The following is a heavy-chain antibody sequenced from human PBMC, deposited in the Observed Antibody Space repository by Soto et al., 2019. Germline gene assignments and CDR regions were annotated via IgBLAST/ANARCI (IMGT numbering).Heavy chain of an antibody. V-gene: IGHV3-21*02. D-gene: IGHD6-13*01. J-gene: IGHJ5*02. CDR2: ISSNRAYI. Sequence: EVQLVESGGGLVKPGGSLRLSCAASGFTFRSFTMTWVRQAPGKGLEWVSTISSNRAYIYYTDALSGRFTISRDNAKNSLHLQINYLRAEDTAVYYCTRDSARDSSARGWFDPWGPGTLVTVSS. CDR1: GFTFRSFT. CDR3: TRDSARDSSARGWFDP.